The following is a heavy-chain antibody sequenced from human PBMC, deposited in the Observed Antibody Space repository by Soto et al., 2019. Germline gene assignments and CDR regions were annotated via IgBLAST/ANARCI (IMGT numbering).Heavy chain of an antibody. CDR1: GGSVSSGSYY. J-gene: IGHJ5*02. Sequence: PSETLSLTCTVSGGSVSSGSYYWSWIRQPPGKGLEWIGYIYYSGSTNYNPSLKSRVTISVDTSKNQFSLKLSSVTAADTAVYYCARTELSVDTRYLVPWFDPWGQGTLVTVSS. CDR3: ARTELSVDTRYLVPWFDP. D-gene: IGHD5-18*01. CDR2: IYYSGST. V-gene: IGHV4-61*01.